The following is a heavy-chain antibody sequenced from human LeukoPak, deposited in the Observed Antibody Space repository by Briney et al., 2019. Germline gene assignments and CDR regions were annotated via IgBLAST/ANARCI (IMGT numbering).Heavy chain of an antibody. D-gene: IGHD3-9*01. V-gene: IGHV3-23*01. CDR3: AKWGDYDVLTGYYDPDY. J-gene: IGHJ4*02. CDR2: ITGSGGIT. Sequence: GGSLRLSCVASGFTFSNYAMSWVRQAPGKGLEWVSAITGSGGITYYADSVKGRFTISRDNSRNTLYLQMNSLRAEDTAVYYCAKWGDYDVLTGYYDPDYWGQGALVTVSS. CDR1: GFTFSNYA.